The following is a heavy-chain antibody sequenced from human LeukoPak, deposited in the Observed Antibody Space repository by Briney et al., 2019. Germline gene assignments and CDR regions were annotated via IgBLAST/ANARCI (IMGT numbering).Heavy chain of an antibody. Sequence: SETLSLTCTVSGGSISSGSYYWSWLRQPAGKGLEWIGRIYTSGSTNYNPSLKSRVTISVDTSKNQFSLRLSSVTAADTAVYYCARDGFYDSSGYYYNWVFDYWGQGTLVTVSS. CDR1: GGSISSGSYY. J-gene: IGHJ4*02. CDR3: ARDGFYDSSGYYYNWVFDY. CDR2: IYTSGST. V-gene: IGHV4-61*02. D-gene: IGHD3-22*01.